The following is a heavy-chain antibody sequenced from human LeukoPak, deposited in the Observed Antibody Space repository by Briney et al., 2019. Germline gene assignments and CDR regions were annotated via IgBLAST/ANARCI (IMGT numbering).Heavy chain of an antibody. CDR1: GFTFRSYA. Sequence: PGGSLRLSCAASGFTFRSYAVTWVRQAPGKGLEWVSTISDSGVSTHYADSVKGRFTISRDNSKNTLYLQMNSLRAEDTAVYYCASNGDGYNFYFDYWGQGTLVTVFS. D-gene: IGHD5-24*01. CDR2: ISDSGVST. CDR3: ASNGDGYNFYFDY. J-gene: IGHJ4*02. V-gene: IGHV3-23*01.